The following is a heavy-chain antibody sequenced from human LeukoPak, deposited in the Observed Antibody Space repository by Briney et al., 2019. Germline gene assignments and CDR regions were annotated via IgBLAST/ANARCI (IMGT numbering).Heavy chain of an antibody. V-gene: IGHV3-33*01. CDR3: ARGIVGATLPDAFDI. CDR1: GFTFSSYG. D-gene: IGHD1-26*01. J-gene: IGHJ3*02. Sequence: GGTLRLSCAASGFTFSSYGMHWVRQTPDKGLEWVAVIWYDGSNKYYADSVKGRFTISRDNSKNTLYLQMNSLRAEDTAVYYCARGIVGATLPDAFDIWGQGTMVTVSS. CDR2: IWYDGSNK.